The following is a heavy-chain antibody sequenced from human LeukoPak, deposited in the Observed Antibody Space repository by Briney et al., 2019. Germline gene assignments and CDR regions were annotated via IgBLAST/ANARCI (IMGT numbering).Heavy chain of an antibody. CDR2: ISGSGDNT. J-gene: IGHJ4*02. V-gene: IGHV3-23*01. D-gene: IGHD2-2*01. Sequence: GGSLRLSCAASGFNFSTYAMTWVRQAPGRGLEWVSGISGSGDNTCHADSVKGRFTISRDNSKDTLYLQMSSLRAEDTAVYYCAKAGCSSTSCQYNYWGQGTLVTVSS. CDR3: AKAGCSSTSCQYNY. CDR1: GFNFSTYA.